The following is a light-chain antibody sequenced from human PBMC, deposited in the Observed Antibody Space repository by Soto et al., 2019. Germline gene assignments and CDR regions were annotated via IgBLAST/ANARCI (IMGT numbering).Light chain of an antibody. J-gene: IGLJ1*01. CDR3: SAYAGSNTFV. CDR1: SSDVGDNY. V-gene: IGLV2-8*01. Sequence: QSALAQPPSASGSPGQSVTISCTGTSSDVGDNYVSWHQQHLGKAPKLIIYEVTLRPSGVPDRFSGSKSGNTASLTVSGLQADDEADYYCSAYAGSNTFVFGTGTQLTVL. CDR2: EVT.